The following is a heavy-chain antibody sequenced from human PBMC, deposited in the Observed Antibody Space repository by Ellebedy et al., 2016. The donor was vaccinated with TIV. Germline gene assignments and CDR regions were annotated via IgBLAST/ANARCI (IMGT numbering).Heavy chain of an antibody. CDR3: ARRGGITGTPFDY. V-gene: IGHV3-30*03. CDR1: GFTFSSYG. D-gene: IGHD1-7*01. Sequence: GESLKISXAASGFTFSSYGMHWVRQAPGKGLEWVAVISYDGSNKYYADSVKGRFTISRDNAKNSLYLQMNSLRAEDTAVYYCARRGGITGTPFDYWGQGTLVTVSS. CDR2: ISYDGSNK. J-gene: IGHJ4*02.